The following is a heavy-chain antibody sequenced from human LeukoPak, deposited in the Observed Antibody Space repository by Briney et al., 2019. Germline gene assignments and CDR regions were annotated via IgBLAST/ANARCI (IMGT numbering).Heavy chain of an antibody. Sequence: ASVKVSCKASGYTFTSYGISWVRQAPGQGLEWMGWISAYNGNTNYAQKLQGRVTMTTDTSTSTAYMELRSLRSDDTAVYYCAKDSAVHWNAGRFDAFDIWGQGTMVTVSS. J-gene: IGHJ3*02. CDR3: AKDSAVHWNAGRFDAFDI. D-gene: IGHD1-1*01. V-gene: IGHV1-18*01. CDR1: GYTFTSYG. CDR2: ISAYNGNT.